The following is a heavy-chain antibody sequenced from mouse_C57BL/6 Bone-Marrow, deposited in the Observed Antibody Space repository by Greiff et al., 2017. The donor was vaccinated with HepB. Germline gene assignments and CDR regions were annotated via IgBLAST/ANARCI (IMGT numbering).Heavy chain of an antibody. CDR3: AIRLPRGAMDY. CDR2: IYPRSGNT. Sequence: VHLVESGAELARPGASVKLSCKASGYTFTSYGISWVKQRTGQGLEWIGEIYPRSGNTYYNDKFKGKATLTADKSSSTAYMELRSLPSEDSAVYVCAIRLPRGAMDYWGQGTSVTVSS. V-gene: IGHV1-81*01. D-gene: IGHD1-2*01. J-gene: IGHJ4*01. CDR1: GYTFTSYG.